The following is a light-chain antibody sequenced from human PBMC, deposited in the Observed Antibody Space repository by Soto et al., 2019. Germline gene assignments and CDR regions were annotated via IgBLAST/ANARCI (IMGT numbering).Light chain of an antibody. J-gene: IGKJ3*01. CDR1: QSVGSA. V-gene: IGKV3-11*01. CDR3: QQRSNWPPYT. Sequence: EIVLTQSPGTLSLSPGERATLSCRASQSVGSALAWYQQKPGQTPRLLIYDASSRATGIPARFSGSGSGTDFTLTISSLEPEDFAVYYCQQRSNWPPYTFGPGTKVDIK. CDR2: DAS.